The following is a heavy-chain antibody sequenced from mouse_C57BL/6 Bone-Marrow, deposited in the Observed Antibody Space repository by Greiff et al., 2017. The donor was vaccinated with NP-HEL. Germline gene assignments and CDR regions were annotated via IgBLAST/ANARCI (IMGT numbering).Heavy chain of an antibody. D-gene: IGHD2-10*02. Sequence: QVQLQQSGPELVKPGASVKISCKASGYAFSSSWMNWVKQRPGKGLEWIGRIYPGDGDTNYNGKFKGKATLTADKSSSTAYMQLSSLTSEDSAVYFCAREGVWPRYFDVWGTGTTVTVSS. CDR3: AREGVWPRYFDV. V-gene: IGHV1-82*01. J-gene: IGHJ1*03. CDR2: IYPGDGDT. CDR1: GYAFSSSW.